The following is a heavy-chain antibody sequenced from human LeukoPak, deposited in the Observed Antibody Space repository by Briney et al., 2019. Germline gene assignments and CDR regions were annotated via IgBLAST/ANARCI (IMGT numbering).Heavy chain of an antibody. CDR1: GFNFDDYV. V-gene: IGHV3-53*01. CDR2: IYTGGGR. J-gene: IGHJ2*01. Sequence: QTGGSLRLSCAASGFNFDDYVMTWVRQAPGKELEWVSVIYTGGGRYYADSVRGRFTISRDTSKNMVFLQMNSLRAEDTAVYYCAKDWTGTKPFDLWGRGTLVTVSS. D-gene: IGHD3/OR15-3a*01. CDR3: AKDWTGTKPFDL.